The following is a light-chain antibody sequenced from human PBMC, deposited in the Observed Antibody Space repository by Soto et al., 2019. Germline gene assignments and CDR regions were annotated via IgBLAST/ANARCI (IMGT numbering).Light chain of an antibody. V-gene: IGKV3-15*01. Sequence: MTQSPDTLYVSPGERVTLSCRASQSVSDNLAWYQQKPGQGPRLLVYRASTRTLGIPARFSGSESGTEFTLTISSLQPEDFAVYYCHQYNGWPRTFGQGTKVDIK. CDR1: QSVSDN. CDR3: HQYNGWPRT. J-gene: IGKJ1*01. CDR2: RAS.